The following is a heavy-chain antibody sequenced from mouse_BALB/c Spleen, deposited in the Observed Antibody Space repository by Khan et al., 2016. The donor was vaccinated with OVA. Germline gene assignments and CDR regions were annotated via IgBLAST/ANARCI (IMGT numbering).Heavy chain of an antibody. CDR1: GFSLTNYG. CDR2: IWAGGSP. V-gene: IGHV2-9*02. D-gene: IGHD2-1*01. Sequence: QVQLKQSGPGLVAPSQSLSITCPVSGFSLTNYGVSWVRQPPGKGLEWLGVIWAGGSPNYNSALMSRLSISKDKSKSQVFLKMHSLQIDDTAMYYCATIYYGKGYYAMDYWGQGTSVTVSS. J-gene: IGHJ4*01. CDR3: ATIYYGKGYYAMDY.